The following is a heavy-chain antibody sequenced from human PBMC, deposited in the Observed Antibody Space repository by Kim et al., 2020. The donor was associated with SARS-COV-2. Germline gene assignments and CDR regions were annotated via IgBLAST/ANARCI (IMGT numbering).Heavy chain of an antibody. CDR3: ARVGLTYYYDSSGPRDAGVGWYFDL. Sequence: SETLSLTCTVSGGSISSGGYYWSWIRQHPGKGLEWIGYIYYSGSTYYNPSLKSRVTISVDTSKNQFSLKLSSVTAADTAVYYCARVGLTYYYDSSGPRDAGVGWYFDLWGRGTLVTVSS. D-gene: IGHD3-22*01. J-gene: IGHJ2*01. V-gene: IGHV4-31*03. CDR1: GGSISSGGYY. CDR2: IYYSGST.